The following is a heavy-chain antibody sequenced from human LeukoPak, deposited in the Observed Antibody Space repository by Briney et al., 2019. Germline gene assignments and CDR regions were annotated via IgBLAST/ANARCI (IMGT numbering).Heavy chain of an antibody. CDR2: IYHSGRT. Sequence: SETLSLTCTVSGGSISSGGYYWSWIRQPRGKGLEWIGYIYHSGRTYYNPSLKSRVTISVDRPKNQFSLKLSSVTAADTAVYYCARDPGDAEYFQHWGQGTLVTVSS. CDR1: GGSISSGGYY. V-gene: IGHV4-30-2*01. J-gene: IGHJ1*01. CDR3: ARDPGDAEYFQH. D-gene: IGHD3-10*01.